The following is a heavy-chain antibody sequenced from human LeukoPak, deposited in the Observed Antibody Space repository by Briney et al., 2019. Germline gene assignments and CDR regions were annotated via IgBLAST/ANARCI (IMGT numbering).Heavy chain of an antibody. V-gene: IGHV4-39*01. CDR1: GGSISSSSYY. CDR3: ARASNYYDSSGYPSFDY. D-gene: IGHD3-22*01. Sequence: PSETLSLTCTVSGGSISSSSYYWGWIRQPPGKGLEWIGSIYYSGSTHYNPSLKSRVTISVDTSKNQFSLKLSSVTAADTAVYYCARASNYYDSSGYPSFDYWGQGTLVTVSS. J-gene: IGHJ4*02. CDR2: IYYSGST.